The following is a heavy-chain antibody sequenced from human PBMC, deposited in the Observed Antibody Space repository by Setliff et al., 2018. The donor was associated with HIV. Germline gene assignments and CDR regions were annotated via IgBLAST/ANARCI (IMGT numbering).Heavy chain of an antibody. D-gene: IGHD1-7*01. Sequence: TCAVYGGSFSGYYWSCIRQPPGKGLEWIGEIDHSGNTNYNPSLKSRVTISVDTSKNHFSLKLSSVTAADTAVYYCARDRFTWNYGKNYMDVWGTGATVTVSS. CDR1: GGSFSGYY. CDR2: IDHSGNT. J-gene: IGHJ6*03. CDR3: ARDRFTWNYGKNYMDV. V-gene: IGHV4-34*01.